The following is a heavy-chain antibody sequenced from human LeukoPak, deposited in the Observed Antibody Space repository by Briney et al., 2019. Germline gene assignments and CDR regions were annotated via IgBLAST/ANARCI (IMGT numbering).Heavy chain of an antibody. CDR2: VFYSGST. J-gene: IGHJ4*02. Sequence: PSETLSLTCIVSNGSIIMSNYYWAWIRQPPGKGLEWIGSVFYSGSTYYNPSLESRVTISADTSKSQFSLKLTSVTAADTAVYYCASSRFGELHYWGQGTLVTVSS. V-gene: IGHV4-39*01. CDR1: NGSIIMSNYY. D-gene: IGHD3-10*01. CDR3: ASSRFGELHY.